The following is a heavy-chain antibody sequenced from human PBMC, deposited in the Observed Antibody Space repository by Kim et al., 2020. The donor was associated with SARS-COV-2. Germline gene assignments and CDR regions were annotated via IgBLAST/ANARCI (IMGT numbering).Heavy chain of an antibody. CDR2: IDPGDSYT. Sequence: GESLKISCKGSGYSFSSYWISWVRQMPGKGLEWMGRIDPGDSYTNYSPSFQGHVTISADKSISTAYLQWSSLKASDIAMYYCARHGRYYDSSGYPRNDAFDIWGQGTMVTVSS. J-gene: IGHJ3*02. CDR1: GYSFSSYW. V-gene: IGHV5-10-1*01. CDR3: ARHGRYYDSSGYPRNDAFDI. D-gene: IGHD3-22*01.